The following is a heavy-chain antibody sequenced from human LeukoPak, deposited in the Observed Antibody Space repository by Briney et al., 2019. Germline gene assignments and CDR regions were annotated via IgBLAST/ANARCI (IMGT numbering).Heavy chain of an antibody. J-gene: IGHJ4*02. CDR1: GFTFSSYA. D-gene: IGHD3-22*01. CDR2: ISGSGGST. Sequence: GGSLRLSCAASGFTFSSYAMSWVRQAPGEGLEWVSAISGSGGSTYYADSVKGRFTISRDNSKNTLYLQMNSLRAEDTAVYYCAKGFTFYYDTSGYYPDYWGQGTLVTVSS. CDR3: AKGFTFYYDTSGYYPDY. V-gene: IGHV3-23*01.